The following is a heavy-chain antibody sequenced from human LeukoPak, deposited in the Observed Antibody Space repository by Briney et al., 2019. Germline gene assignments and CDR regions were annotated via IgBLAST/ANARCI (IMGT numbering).Heavy chain of an antibody. D-gene: IGHD3-10*01. CDR1: GFTVSSNY. Sequence: GGSLRLSCAASGFTVSSNYMSWVRQAPGKELELVSVIYSRGSTYYADSVKGRFTISRDNSKNTLYLQMNSLRAEDTAVYYCARDGITMVRGVIKYYYGTDVWGQGTTVTVSS. CDR2: IYSRGST. V-gene: IGHV3-53*01. CDR3: ARDGITMVRGVIKYYYGTDV. J-gene: IGHJ6*02.